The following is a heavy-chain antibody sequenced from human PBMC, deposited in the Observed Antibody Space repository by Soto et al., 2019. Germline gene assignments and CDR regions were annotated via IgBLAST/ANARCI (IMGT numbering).Heavy chain of an antibody. J-gene: IGHJ3*02. D-gene: IGHD3-22*01. CDR1: GYSFNSYW. CDR2: IYPGDSDT. V-gene: IGHV5-51*01. CDR3: ARLRVYYDSSGYYYAFGAFDI. Sequence: RGESQKISCKGSGYSFNSYWIGWVRQMPGKGLEWMGIIYPGDSDTRYSPSFQGQVTISADKSISTAYLQWSSLKASDTAMYYCARLRVYYDSSGYYYAFGAFDIWGQGTMVTVSS.